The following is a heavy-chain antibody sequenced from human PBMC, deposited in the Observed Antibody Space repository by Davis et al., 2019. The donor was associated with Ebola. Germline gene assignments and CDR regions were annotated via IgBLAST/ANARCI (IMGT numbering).Heavy chain of an antibody. CDR3: ARLSPFVVPAAMDYYGMDV. Sequence: PGGSLRLSCAASGFTFSNAWMNWVRQPPGKGLEWIGEINHSGSTNYNPSLKSRVTISVDTSKNQFSLKLSSVTAADTAVYYCARLSPFVVPAAMDYYGMDVWGQGTTVTVSS. CDR2: INHSGST. V-gene: IGHV4-34*01. J-gene: IGHJ6*02. D-gene: IGHD2-2*01. CDR1: GFTFSNAW.